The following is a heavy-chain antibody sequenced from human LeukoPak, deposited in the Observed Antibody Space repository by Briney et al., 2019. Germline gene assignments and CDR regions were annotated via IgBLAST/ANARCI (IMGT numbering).Heavy chain of an antibody. Sequence: GRSLRLPCAASGFTFSSYGMHWVRQAPGKGLEWVAVIWYDGSNKYYADSVKGRFTISRDNSENTLYLQMNSLRAEDTAVYYCAKELGATTYYYYYMDVWGKGTTVTVSS. J-gene: IGHJ6*03. CDR2: IWYDGSNK. V-gene: IGHV3-33*06. D-gene: IGHD1-26*01. CDR3: AKELGATTYYYYYMDV. CDR1: GFTFSSYG.